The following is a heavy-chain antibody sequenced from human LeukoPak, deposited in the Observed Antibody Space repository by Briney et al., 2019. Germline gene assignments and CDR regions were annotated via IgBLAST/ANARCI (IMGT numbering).Heavy chain of an antibody. CDR1: GFTFSSYG. J-gene: IGHJ6*03. CDR3: AKVDTAMVPIRQVDYYYMDV. D-gene: IGHD5-18*01. Sequence: GGSLRLSCAASGFTFSSYGMHWVRQAPGKGLEWVAFIRYDGSNKYYADSVKGRFTISRDNSKNTLYLQMNSLRAEDTAVYYCAKVDTAMVPIRQVDYYYMDVWGKGTTVTVSS. V-gene: IGHV3-30*02. CDR2: IRYDGSNK.